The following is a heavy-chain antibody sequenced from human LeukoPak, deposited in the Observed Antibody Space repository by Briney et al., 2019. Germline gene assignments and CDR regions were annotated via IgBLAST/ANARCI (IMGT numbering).Heavy chain of an antibody. V-gene: IGHV3-23*01. CDR2: ISGSGGST. CDR3: ARENRGSSWTYYYYYMDV. J-gene: IGHJ6*03. Sequence: GGTLRLSCAASGFTFSSYGMSWVRQAPGKGLEWVSAISGSGGSTFYADSVKGRFTISRDNAKNSLYLQMNSLRAEDTAVYYCARENRGSSWTYYYYYMDVWGKGTTVTVSS. CDR1: GFTFSSYG. D-gene: IGHD6-13*01.